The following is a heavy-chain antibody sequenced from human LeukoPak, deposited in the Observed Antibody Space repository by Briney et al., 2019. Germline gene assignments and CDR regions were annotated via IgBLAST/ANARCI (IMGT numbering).Heavy chain of an antibody. Sequence: PSETLSLTCTVSGGSVSSSSYYWGWIRQPPGKGLEWIGSIYYSGSTYYNPSLKSRVTISVDTSKNQFSLNLSSVTAADTAVYYCAKFFTFARLLWFGTNDAFDIWGQGTMVTVSS. CDR3: AKFFTFARLLWFGTNDAFDI. CDR1: GGSVSSSSYY. CDR2: IYYSGST. V-gene: IGHV4-39*01. D-gene: IGHD3-10*01. J-gene: IGHJ3*02.